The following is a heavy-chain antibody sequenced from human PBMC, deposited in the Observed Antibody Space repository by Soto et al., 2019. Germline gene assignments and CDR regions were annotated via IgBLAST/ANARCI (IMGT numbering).Heavy chain of an antibody. CDR2: ISAYNGNT. Sequence: ASVQVSCKASGYTITSYGISWVRQAPGQGLEWMGWISAYNGNTNYAQKLQGRVTMTTDTSTSTAYMELRSLRSDDTAVYYCARGDDYGDRNDYWGQGTLVTVSS. V-gene: IGHV1-18*01. CDR1: GYTITSYG. CDR3: ARGDDYGDRNDY. J-gene: IGHJ4*02. D-gene: IGHD4-17*01.